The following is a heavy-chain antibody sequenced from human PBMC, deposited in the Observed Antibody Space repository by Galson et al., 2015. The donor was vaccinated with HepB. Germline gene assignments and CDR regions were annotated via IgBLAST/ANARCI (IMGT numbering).Heavy chain of an antibody. V-gene: IGHV3-23*01. Sequence: SLRLSCAASGFTFSSYAMSWVRQAPGKGLEWVSAISGSGGSTYYADSVKGRFTISRDNSKNTLYLQMNSLRAEDTAVYYCAKDISSSNWFDPWGQGTLVTVSS. J-gene: IGHJ5*02. CDR1: GFTFSSYA. CDR3: AKDISSSNWFDP. CDR2: ISGSGGST.